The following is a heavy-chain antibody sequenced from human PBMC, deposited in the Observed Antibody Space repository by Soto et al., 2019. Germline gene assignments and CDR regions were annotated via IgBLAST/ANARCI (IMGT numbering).Heavy chain of an antibody. CDR2: MNPKSGYT. CDR3: ARGMGSVDF. D-gene: IGHD1-26*01. V-gene: IGHV1-8*01. CDR1: GYTFSNYD. J-gene: IGHJ4*02. Sequence: QVQLVQSGAEVKKPGTSVRISCKTSGYTFSNYDINWVRQAAGQGLEWMGWMNPKSGYTGSARNFQGRVTMTRDTSMTTGYKELSSLRSEDTAMYYCARGMGSVDFWGQGTLVTVSS.